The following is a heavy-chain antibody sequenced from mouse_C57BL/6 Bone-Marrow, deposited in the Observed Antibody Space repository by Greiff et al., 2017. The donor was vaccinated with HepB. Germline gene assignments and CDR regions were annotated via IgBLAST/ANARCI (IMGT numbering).Heavy chain of an antibody. CDR3: ARQRLRESHGYFDV. CDR1: GFTFSSYG. Sequence: EVMLVESGGDLVKPGGSLKLSCAASGFTFSSYGMSWVRQTPDKRLEWVATISSGGSYTYYPDSVKGRFTISRDNAKNTLYLQMSSLKSEDTAMYYCARQRLRESHGYFDVWGTGTTVTVSS. D-gene: IGHD2-4*01. V-gene: IGHV5-6*01. CDR2: ISSGGSYT. J-gene: IGHJ1*03.